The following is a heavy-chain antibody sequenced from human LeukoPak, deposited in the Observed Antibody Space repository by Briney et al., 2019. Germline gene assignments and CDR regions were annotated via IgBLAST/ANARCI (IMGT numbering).Heavy chain of an antibody. V-gene: IGHV4-39*07. J-gene: IGHJ2*01. CDR1: GASISSSSHY. CDR2: IHYSGSS. Sequence: SETLSLTCTVSGASISSSSHYWGWIRQPPGKGLEWIGSIHYSGSSYYNPSLKSRVTMSVDTSKNQFSLKLSSVTAADTAVYYCAGDARPVVVPADLNWYFDLWGRGTLVTVSS. CDR3: AGDARPVVVPADLNWYFDL. D-gene: IGHD2-2*01.